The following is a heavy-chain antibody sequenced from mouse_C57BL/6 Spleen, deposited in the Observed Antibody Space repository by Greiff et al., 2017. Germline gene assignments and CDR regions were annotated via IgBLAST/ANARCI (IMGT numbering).Heavy chain of an antibody. Sequence: VQLQQSGPELVKPGASVKISCKASGYTFTDYYMNWVKQSHGKSLEWIGDINPNNGGTSYNQKFKGKATLTVDKSSSTAYMELRSLTSEDSAVYYCARQIYYYGSSQSYYAMDYWGQGT. V-gene: IGHV1-26*01. D-gene: IGHD1-1*01. CDR2: INPNNGGT. CDR1: GYTFTDYY. J-gene: IGHJ4*01. CDR3: ARQIYYYGSSQSYYAMDY.